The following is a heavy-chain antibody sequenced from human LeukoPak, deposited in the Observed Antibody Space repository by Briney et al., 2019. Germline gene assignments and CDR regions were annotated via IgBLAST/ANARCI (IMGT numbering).Heavy chain of an antibody. CDR3: ARGPVVTGDYNWFDP. V-gene: IGHV3-30*19. D-gene: IGHD2-21*02. Sequence: GGSLRLSCAASGFTFNSYGIHWVRQAPGKGLEWVAVISYDGSNKYYADSVKGRFTISRDNSKNTLYLQMNSLRAEDTAVYYCARGPVVTGDYNWFDPWGQGTLVTVSS. J-gene: IGHJ5*02. CDR1: GFTFNSYG. CDR2: ISYDGSNK.